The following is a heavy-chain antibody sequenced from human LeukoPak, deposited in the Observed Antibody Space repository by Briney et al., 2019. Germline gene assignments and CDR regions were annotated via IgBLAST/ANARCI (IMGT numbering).Heavy chain of an antibody. D-gene: IGHD2-15*01. V-gene: IGHV4-34*01. CDR2: INHSGST. Sequence: SETLSLTCAVYGGSFSGYYWSWIRQPLGKGLEWIGEINHSGSTNYNPSLKSRVTISVDTSKNQFSLKLSSVTAADTAVYYCARGARIYDYWGQGTLVTVSS. CDR1: GGSFSGYY. J-gene: IGHJ4*02. CDR3: ARGARIYDY.